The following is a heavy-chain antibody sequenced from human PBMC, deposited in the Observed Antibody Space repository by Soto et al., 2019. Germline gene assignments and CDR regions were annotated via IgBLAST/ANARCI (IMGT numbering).Heavy chain of an antibody. CDR3: ARHNYGSGSTYFDY. CDR2: IYYSGST. CDR1: GGSISSYY. J-gene: IGHJ4*02. V-gene: IGHV4-59*08. D-gene: IGHD3-10*01. Sequence: QVQLQESGPGLVKPSETLCLTCTVSGGSISSYYWSWIRQPPGKGLEWIGYIYYSGSTNYNPSLKSRVTISVDTSKNQFSLKLNSMTAADTAVYYCARHNYGSGSTYFDYWGQGTLVTVSS.